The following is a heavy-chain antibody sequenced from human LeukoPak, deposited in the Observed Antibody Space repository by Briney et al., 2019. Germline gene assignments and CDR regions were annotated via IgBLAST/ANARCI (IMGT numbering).Heavy chain of an antibody. V-gene: IGHV1-18*04. CDR2: ISAYNGNT. D-gene: IGHD2-2*03. CDR3: ARDGYCSSTSCYHPTKYYYYGMDV. J-gene: IGHJ6*02. CDR1: GYTFTGYY. Sequence: ASVKVSCKASGYTFTGYYMHWVRQAPGQGLEWMGWISAYNGNTNYAQKLQGRVTMTTDTSTSTAYMELRSLRSDDTAVYYCARDGYCSSTSCYHPTKYYYYGMDVWGQGTTVTVSS.